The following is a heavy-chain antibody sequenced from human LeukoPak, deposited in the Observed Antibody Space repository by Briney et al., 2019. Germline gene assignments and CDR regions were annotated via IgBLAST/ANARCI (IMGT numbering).Heavy chain of an antibody. D-gene: IGHD6-19*01. CDR3: ARDPEGSGCYFDY. CDR1: GYTFTSYF. V-gene: IGHV1-46*01. CDR2: INPSGGST. J-gene: IGHJ4*02. Sequence: ASVKLSCKASGYTFTSYFMHWVRQAPGQGLEWMGIINPSGGSTSYAQKFQGRVTMTRDTSTGMVYMELTSLRSEDTAVYYCARDPEGSGCYFDYWGQGTLVTVSS.